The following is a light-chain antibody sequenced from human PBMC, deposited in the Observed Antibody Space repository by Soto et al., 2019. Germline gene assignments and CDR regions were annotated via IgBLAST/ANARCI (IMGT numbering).Light chain of an antibody. V-gene: IGKV3-20*01. Sequence: EFVLTQSPGTLSLSPGERATLSCRASQTARNNYLAWYQQKPGQAPRLLLYDASSRATGIPDRFSGGVSGTDGTITISRLEPEDGAVYYCQQFSSYPLTFGGGTKVDIK. J-gene: IGKJ4*01. CDR1: QTARNNY. CDR2: DAS. CDR3: QQFSSYPLT.